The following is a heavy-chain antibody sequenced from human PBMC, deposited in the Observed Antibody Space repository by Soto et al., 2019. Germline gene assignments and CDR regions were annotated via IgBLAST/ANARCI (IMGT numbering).Heavy chain of an antibody. CDR1: GLTFTSSA. CDR3: AARRGTYYDSSPWAFDI. CDR2: IVVGSGNT. Sequence: SVKVSCKASGLTFTSSAVQWVRQARGQRLEWIGWIVVGSGNTNYAQKFQERVTITRDMSTSTAYMELSSLRSEDTAVYYCAARRGTYYDSSPWAFDIWGQGTMVTVSS. V-gene: IGHV1-58*01. J-gene: IGHJ3*02. D-gene: IGHD3-22*01.